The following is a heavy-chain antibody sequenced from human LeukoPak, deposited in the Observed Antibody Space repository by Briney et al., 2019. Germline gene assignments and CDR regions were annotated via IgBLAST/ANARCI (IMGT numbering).Heavy chain of an antibody. Sequence: PSETLSLTCTVSGGSISSYYWSWIRQPPGKGLEWIGYIYYSGSTNYNPSLKSRVTISVDPSKNQFSLKLSSVTAADTAVYYCARNLVGATGAFDIWGQGTMVTVSS. CDR1: GGSISSYY. J-gene: IGHJ3*02. CDR3: ARNLVGATGAFDI. V-gene: IGHV4-59*01. CDR2: IYYSGST. D-gene: IGHD1-26*01.